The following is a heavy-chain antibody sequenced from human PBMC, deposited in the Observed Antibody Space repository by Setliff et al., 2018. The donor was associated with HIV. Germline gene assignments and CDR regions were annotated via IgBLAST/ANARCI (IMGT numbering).Heavy chain of an antibody. CDR1: GFTFSSFA. CDR3: AKGRAYGDLYYYYGMDV. V-gene: IGHV3-30*18. D-gene: IGHD4-17*01. J-gene: IGHJ6*02. CDR2: ISYDGTNK. Sequence: GESLKISCAASGFTFSSFAVSWVRQAPGKGLEWVALISYDGTNKYYADSVKGRFTISRDTSKNTLYLQMNSLRAEDTAMYYCAKGRAYGDLYYYYGMDVWGQGTTVTVSS.